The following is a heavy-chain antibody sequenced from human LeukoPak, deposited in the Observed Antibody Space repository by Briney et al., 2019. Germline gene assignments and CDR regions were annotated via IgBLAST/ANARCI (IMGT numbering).Heavy chain of an antibody. V-gene: IGHV4-30-4*01. J-gene: IGHJ4*02. CDR1: GGSISSGDYF. D-gene: IGHD3-3*01. Sequence: PSETLSLTCSVSGGSISSGDYFWTWIRQPPGRGLEYIGYIYYSGTTYYNPSLKSRITMSVDMSANQFSLRLTSVSAADTAVYYCTRAYWIGFHFDSWGQGILVSVSS. CDR2: IYYSGTT. CDR3: TRAYWIGFHFDS.